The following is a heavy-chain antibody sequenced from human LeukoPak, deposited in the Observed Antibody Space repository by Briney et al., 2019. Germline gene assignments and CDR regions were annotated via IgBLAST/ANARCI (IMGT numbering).Heavy chain of an antibody. Sequence: GGSLRLSCAASGFTFDDYGMSWVRQAPGKGLEWVSGINWNGGSTGYADSVKGRFTISRDNAKNSLYLQMNSLRAEDTAIYYCATYRRVLLPFESWGQGTLVTVSS. CDR2: INWNGGST. J-gene: IGHJ4*02. D-gene: IGHD2-8*02. V-gene: IGHV3-20*04. CDR3: ATYRRVLLPFES. CDR1: GFTFDDYG.